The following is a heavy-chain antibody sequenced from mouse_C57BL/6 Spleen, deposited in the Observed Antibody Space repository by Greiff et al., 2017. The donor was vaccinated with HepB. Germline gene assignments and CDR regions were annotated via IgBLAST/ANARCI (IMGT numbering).Heavy chain of an antibody. CDR3: TKTGSSYGFAY. Sequence: EVKVVESGAELVRPGASVKLSCTASGFNIKDYYMHWVKQRPEQGLEWIGRIDPEDGDTEYAPKFQGKATMTADTSSNTAYLQLSSLTSEDTAVYYCTKTGSSYGFAYWGQGTLVTVSA. J-gene: IGHJ3*01. CDR2: IDPEDGDT. D-gene: IGHD1-1*01. CDR1: GFNIKDYY. V-gene: IGHV14-1*01.